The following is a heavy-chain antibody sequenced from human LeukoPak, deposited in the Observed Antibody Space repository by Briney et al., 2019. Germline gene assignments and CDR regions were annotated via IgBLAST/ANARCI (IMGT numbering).Heavy chain of an antibody. CDR2: IYPGDSDT. D-gene: IGHD3-9*01. CDR3: ATQNRDDTAHQGFYY. V-gene: IGHV5-51*01. J-gene: IGHJ4*02. Sequence: KSGESLKISCKASGYSFINYWLAWVRQMPGKGLEWMGIIYPGDSDTTYSPSFQGQVTISADKSITTAYLQWSSLKASDTAMYYCATQNRDDTAHQGFYYWGQGTLVTVSS. CDR1: GYSFINYW.